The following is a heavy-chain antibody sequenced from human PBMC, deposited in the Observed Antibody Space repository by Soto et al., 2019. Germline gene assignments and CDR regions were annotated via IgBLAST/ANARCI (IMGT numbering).Heavy chain of an antibody. CDR2: IKSKTDGGTT. V-gene: IGHV3-15*01. J-gene: IGHJ3*02. Sequence: GGSLRLSCAASGFTFSNAWMSWVRQAPGKGLEWVGRIKSKTDGGTTDYAAPVKGRFTISRDDSKNTLYLQMNSLKTEDTAVYYCTTDLITVIVVVPDAFDIWGQGTMVTVSS. D-gene: IGHD3-22*01. CDR3: TTDLITVIVVVPDAFDI. CDR1: GFTFSNAW.